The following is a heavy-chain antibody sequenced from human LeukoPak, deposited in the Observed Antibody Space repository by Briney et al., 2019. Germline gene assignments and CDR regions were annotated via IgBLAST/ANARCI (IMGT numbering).Heavy chain of an antibody. D-gene: IGHD5-24*01. Sequence: ASVKVSCKASGYTFTSYGFSWVRQAPGQGLEWMGWISAYNGNTNYAQSLQGRVTMTTDTSTSTAFMELRSLRSDDTAVYYCARVLRADMATSDYWGQRTLVTVSS. J-gene: IGHJ4*02. CDR1: GYTFTSYG. CDR2: ISAYNGNT. V-gene: IGHV1-18*01. CDR3: ARVLRADMATSDY.